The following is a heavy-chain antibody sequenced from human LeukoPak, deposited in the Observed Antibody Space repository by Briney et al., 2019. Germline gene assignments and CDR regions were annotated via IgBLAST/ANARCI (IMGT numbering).Heavy chain of an antibody. J-gene: IGHJ4*02. CDR1: GGSISSSSYY. V-gene: IGHV4-39*01. CDR3: ARQTTIPSFDY. Sequence: SETLSLTCTVSGGSISSSSYYWGWIRQPPGKGLEWIGSIYYSGSTYYNPSRNSRVTISVDTSKNQFSLRLSSVTAAVSAVYYCARQTTIPSFDYWGQGTLVTVSS. CDR2: IYYSGST. D-gene: IGHD1/OR15-1a*01.